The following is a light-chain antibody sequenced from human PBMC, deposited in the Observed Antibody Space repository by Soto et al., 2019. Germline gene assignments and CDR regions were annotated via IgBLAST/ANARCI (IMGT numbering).Light chain of an antibody. CDR3: LLSANAVRV. CDR1: TGPVTSGHY. CDR2: DTT. Sequence: QAVVTQEPSLTVSPGGTVTLTCGSSTGPVTSGHYPYWFQQKPGRAPRTLIYDTTSESSWTPARFSRSLLGGKAALTLSGAQIEDEAEYYCLLSANAVRVFGGGTKVTVL. V-gene: IGLV7-46*01. J-gene: IGLJ3*02.